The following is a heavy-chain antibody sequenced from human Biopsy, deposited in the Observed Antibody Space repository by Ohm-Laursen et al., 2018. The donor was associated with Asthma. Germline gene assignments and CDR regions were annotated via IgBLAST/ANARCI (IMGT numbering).Heavy chain of an antibody. CDR1: GGYIDSHDRP. CDR2: AHFSGST. V-gene: IGHV4-30-4*08. J-gene: IGHJ6*01. D-gene: IGHD4-17*01. CDR3: ARVRRYGDIFFGMDV. Sequence: TLSLTCTVSGGYIDSHDRPWCWIRQSPGKGLQWLGYAHFSGSTHYNPSLDRRIRMSVDTSKSQVSLSLTSVSAADTAVYFCARVRRYGDIFFGMDVWGQGTTVTVSS.